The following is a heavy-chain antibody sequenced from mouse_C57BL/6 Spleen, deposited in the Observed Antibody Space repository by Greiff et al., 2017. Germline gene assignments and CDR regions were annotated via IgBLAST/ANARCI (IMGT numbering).Heavy chain of an antibody. V-gene: IGHV1-52*01. J-gene: IGHJ4*01. Sequence: QVQLQQPGAELVRPGSSVKLSCKASGYTFTSYWMHWVKQRPIQGLEWIGNIDPSDNEPHYNQKFKDKATLTVDKSSSTAYMQLSSLTSEDSAVYYCARSETTVVATDDAMDYWGQGTSVTVSS. CDR3: ARSETTVVATDDAMDY. D-gene: IGHD1-1*01. CDR1: GYTFTSYW. CDR2: IDPSDNEP.